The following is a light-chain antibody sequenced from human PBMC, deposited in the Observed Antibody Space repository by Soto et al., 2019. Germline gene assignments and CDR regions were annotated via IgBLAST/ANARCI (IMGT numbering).Light chain of an antibody. CDR2: EAV. CDR3: TAYTRASTLV. Sequence: QSALTQPASVSGSPGQSITISCTGTSDDIGANNYVSWYQHHPGKAPKIFIYEAVNRPSGISHRFSGSKSGNTASLTISGVQDEDESDYLCTAYTRASTLVFGGGTKLTVL. J-gene: IGLJ2*01. CDR1: SDDIGANNY. V-gene: IGLV2-14*01.